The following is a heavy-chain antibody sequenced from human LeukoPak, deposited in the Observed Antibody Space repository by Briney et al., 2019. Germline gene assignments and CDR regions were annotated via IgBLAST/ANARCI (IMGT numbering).Heavy chain of an antibody. V-gene: IGHV3-48*01. Sequence: GGSLRLSCAASEFTFSSYSMNWVRQAPGKGLEWVSYITNSGNSKSYADSVKGRFTISRDNTKNSLYLQMNGLRAEDTAVYYCARTRSGGYLTFDYWGQGILVTVSS. CDR3: ARTRSGGYLTFDY. D-gene: IGHD3-22*01. CDR2: ITNSGNSK. J-gene: IGHJ4*02. CDR1: EFTFSSYS.